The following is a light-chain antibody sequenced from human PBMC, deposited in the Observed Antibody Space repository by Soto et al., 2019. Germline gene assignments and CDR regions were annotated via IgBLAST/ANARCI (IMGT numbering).Light chain of an antibody. CDR3: QTWGTGMGI. Sequence: QPVLTQSPSASASLGASVKLTCTLSSGHNSYAIAWHQQQPEKGPRYLMKLNSDGSHSKGDGIPDRFSGSSSGAERYLTISSLQPEDEADYYCQTWGTGMGIFGGGTKLTVL. J-gene: IGLJ2*01. CDR1: SGHNSYA. V-gene: IGLV4-69*01. CDR2: LNSDGSH.